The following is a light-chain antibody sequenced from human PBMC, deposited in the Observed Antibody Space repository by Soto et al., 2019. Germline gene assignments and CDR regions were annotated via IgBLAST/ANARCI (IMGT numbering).Light chain of an antibody. CDR1: QSVSSSY. Sequence: EIVLTQSPGTLSLSPGERATLSCRASQSVSSSYLAWYQQKPGQAPRLLIYGASSRATGIPDRFSGSWSGTDFTLSISRLEPEDFAVYYCQQYGSLPRTFGQGTKVEI. V-gene: IGKV3-20*01. CDR3: QQYGSLPRT. J-gene: IGKJ1*01. CDR2: GAS.